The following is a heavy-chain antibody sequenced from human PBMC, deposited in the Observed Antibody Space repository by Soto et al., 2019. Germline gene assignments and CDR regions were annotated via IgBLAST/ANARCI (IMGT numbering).Heavy chain of an antibody. Sequence: GGSLRLSCAASGFTFSSYSMNWVRQAPGKGLEWVSYISSSSSTIYYADSVKGRFTISRDNAKNSLYLQMNSLRAEDTAVYYCAGEYPGDVVWGKGTTVTVSS. CDR1: GFTFSSYS. V-gene: IGHV3-48*01. D-gene: IGHD4-17*01. J-gene: IGHJ6*04. CDR2: ISSSSSTI. CDR3: AGEYPGDVV.